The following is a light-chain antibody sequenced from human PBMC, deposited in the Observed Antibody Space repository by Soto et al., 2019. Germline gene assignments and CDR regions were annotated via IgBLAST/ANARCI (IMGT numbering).Light chain of an antibody. CDR2: DVT. CDR1: NSDVGGYNY. V-gene: IGLV2-14*03. Sequence: QSALNQPASVSGSPGQSITISCTGTNSDVGGYNYVSWYQQHPGKAPKLMIYDVTNRPSGVSDRFSGSKSGNTASLTISGLQADDEADYYCSSYTRRNTGVFGGGTKLTVL. J-gene: IGLJ3*02. CDR3: SSYTRRNTGV.